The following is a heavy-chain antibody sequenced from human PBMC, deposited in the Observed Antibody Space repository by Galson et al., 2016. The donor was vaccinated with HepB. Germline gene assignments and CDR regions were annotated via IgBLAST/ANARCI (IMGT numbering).Heavy chain of an antibody. Sequence: TLSLTCTVSGASISGGGYYWSWIRQHPGKGLEWLGYIYYSGNTYYNPSLKSRLTISLDTSKNQFSLKLTSVTAADTAVYYCARESSPITMGRGGNFFDYWGQGTLVTVSS. V-gene: IGHV4-31*03. J-gene: IGHJ4*02. CDR3: ARESSPITMGRGGNFFDY. D-gene: IGHD3-10*01. CDR1: GASISGGGYY. CDR2: IYYSGNT.